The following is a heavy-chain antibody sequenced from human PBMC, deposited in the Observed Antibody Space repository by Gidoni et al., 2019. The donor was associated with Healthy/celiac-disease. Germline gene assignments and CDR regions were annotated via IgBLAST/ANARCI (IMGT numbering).Heavy chain of an antibody. Sequence: EVQLVESGGGLVQPGGSLRLSCAASGFTFSSYWMSWVRQAPGKGLEWVANIKQDGSEKYYVDSVKGRFTISRDNAKNSLYLQMNSLRAEDTAVYYCARGGRRWLQPNWFDPWGQGTLVTVSS. CDR2: IKQDGSEK. CDR3: ARGGRRWLQPNWFDP. V-gene: IGHV3-7*01. CDR1: GFTFSSYW. D-gene: IGHD5-12*01. J-gene: IGHJ5*02.